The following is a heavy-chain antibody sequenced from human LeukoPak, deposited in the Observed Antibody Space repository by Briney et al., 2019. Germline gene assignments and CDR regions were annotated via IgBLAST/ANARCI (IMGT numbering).Heavy chain of an antibody. CDR2: IYHSGST. Sequence: SETLSLTCTVSGGSISSGGYYWSWIRQPPGKGLEWIGYIYHSGSTYYNPSLKSRVTISVDRSKNQFSLKLSSVTAADTAVYYCARDLKPGPSKVSPLWGQGTLVTVSS. V-gene: IGHV4-30-2*01. CDR3: ARDLKPGPSKVSPL. CDR1: GGSISSGGYY. J-gene: IGHJ4*02.